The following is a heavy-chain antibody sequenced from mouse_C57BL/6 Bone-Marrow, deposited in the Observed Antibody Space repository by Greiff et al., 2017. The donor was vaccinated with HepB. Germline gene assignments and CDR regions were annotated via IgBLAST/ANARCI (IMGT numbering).Heavy chain of an antibody. CDR2: INYDGSST. J-gene: IGHJ1*03. V-gene: IGHV5-16*01. Sequence: EVKLVESEGGLVQPGSSMKLSCTASGFTFSDYYMAWVRQVPEKGLEWVANINYDGSSTYYLDSLKSRFIISRDNAKNILYLQMSSLKSEDTATYYCAREEKEGYWYFDVWGTGTTVTVSS. CDR3: AREEKEGYWYFDV. CDR1: GFTFSDYY.